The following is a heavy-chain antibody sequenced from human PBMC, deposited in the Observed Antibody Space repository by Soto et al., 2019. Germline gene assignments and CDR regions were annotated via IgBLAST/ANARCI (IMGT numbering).Heavy chain of an antibody. D-gene: IGHD1-1*01. V-gene: IGHV3-23*01. CDR2: LGGSVGST. Sequence: EVQLLESGGGLVQPGGSLRLSCAASGFTFSSYALSWVRQAPGKGPEWVSGLGGSVGSTYYADSVKGRFTISRDNSKSTLYLQMNSLRAEDTAVYYCATRGTGWGQGTLVTVPS. J-gene: IGHJ4*02. CDR3: ATRGTG. CDR1: GFTFSSYA.